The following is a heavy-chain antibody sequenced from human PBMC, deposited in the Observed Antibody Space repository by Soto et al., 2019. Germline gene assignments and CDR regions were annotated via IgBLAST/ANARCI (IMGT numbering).Heavy chain of an antibody. CDR2: IIPIFGTA. J-gene: IGHJ4*02. CDR1: GGTFSSYA. V-gene: IGHV1-69*01. D-gene: IGHD3-22*01. Sequence: QVQLVQSGAEVKKPGSSVKVSCKASGGTFSSYAISWVRQAPGQGLEWMGGIIPIFGTANYAQKFQGRVTITADESTSTAYMELSSLRSEDTAVYYCARATHYYDSSGPFSWFYFDCWGQGTLVTVSS. CDR3: ARATHYYDSSGPFSWFYFDC.